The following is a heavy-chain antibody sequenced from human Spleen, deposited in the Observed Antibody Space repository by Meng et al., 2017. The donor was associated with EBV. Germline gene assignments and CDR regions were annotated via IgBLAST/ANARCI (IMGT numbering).Heavy chain of an antibody. CDR1: GFIFSDSY. D-gene: IGHD1-26*01. J-gene: IGHJ4*02. Sequence: QVQLVESGGGLVKPGGSLRLSCAASGFIFSDSYMSWIRQTPGKGLEWISYISNSGTTIKYADSVKGRFTISRDNAKNSLYLQMNSLRADDTAVYYCARGSGRWTFDYWGQGTLVTVSS. CDR2: ISNSGTTI. CDR3: ARGSGRWTFDY. V-gene: IGHV3-11*01.